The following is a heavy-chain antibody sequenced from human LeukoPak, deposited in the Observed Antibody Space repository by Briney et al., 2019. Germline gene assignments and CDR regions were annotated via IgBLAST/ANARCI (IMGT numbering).Heavy chain of an antibody. Sequence: GGSLRLSCAASRFTFSRYWMSWVRQAPGKGLEWVANIQQDGSQKYYVDSVKGRFTISRDNAKNSLYLQMNSLRAEDTAVYYCASNPHTDTAMAEGYFDYWGQGTLVTVSS. D-gene: IGHD5-18*01. V-gene: IGHV3-7*03. J-gene: IGHJ4*02. CDR3: ASNPHTDTAMAEGYFDY. CDR1: RFTFSRYW. CDR2: IQQDGSQK.